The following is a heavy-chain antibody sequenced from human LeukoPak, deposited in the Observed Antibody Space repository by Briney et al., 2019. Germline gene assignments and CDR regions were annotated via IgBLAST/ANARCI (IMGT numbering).Heavy chain of an antibody. CDR2: ISSSGSTI. CDR1: GFTFSDYY. CDR3: ARGKGNYYYYYMDV. V-gene: IGHV3-11*01. J-gene: IGHJ6*03. Sequence: GGSLRLSCAASGFTFSDYYMNWIRQAPGKGLEWVSYISSSGSTIYYADSVKGRFTISRDNAKNSLYLQMNSLRAEDTAVYYCARGKGNYYYYYMDVWGKGTTVTVSS.